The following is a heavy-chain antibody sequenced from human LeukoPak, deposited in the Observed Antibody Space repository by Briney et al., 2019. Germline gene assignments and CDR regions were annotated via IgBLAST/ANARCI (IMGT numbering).Heavy chain of an antibody. Sequence: PSETLSLTCAVYGGSFSGYYWSWIRQPPGKGLEWIGEINHSGSTNYNPSLKSRVTISVDTSKNQFSLKLSSVTAADTAVYYCARGGRFVVVVGATRVIDYWGQGTLVTVSS. CDR1: GGSFSGYY. CDR2: INHSGST. D-gene: IGHD2-15*01. J-gene: IGHJ4*02. V-gene: IGHV4-34*01. CDR3: ARGGRFVVVVGATRVIDY.